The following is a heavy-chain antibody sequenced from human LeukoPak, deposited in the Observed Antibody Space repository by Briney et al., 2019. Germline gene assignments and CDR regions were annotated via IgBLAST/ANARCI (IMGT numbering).Heavy chain of an antibody. J-gene: IGHJ4*02. D-gene: IGHD2-15*01. CDR1: GFTFSSYA. Sequence: GGSLRLSCAASGFTFSSYAMSWVRQAPGKGLEWVSAISGSGGSTYYADSVKGRFTISRDNSKNTLYLQMNSLRAEDTAVYYCARRYCSGGTCYYFDYWGQGTLVTVSS. CDR3: ARRYCSGGTCYYFDY. V-gene: IGHV3-23*01. CDR2: ISGSGGST.